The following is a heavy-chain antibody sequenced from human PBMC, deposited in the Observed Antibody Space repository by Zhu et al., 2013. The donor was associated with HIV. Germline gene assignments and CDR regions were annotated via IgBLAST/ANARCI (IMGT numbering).Heavy chain of an antibody. V-gene: IGHV1-69*06. CDR3: ARDIVVVPAAMDYYGMDV. J-gene: IGHJ6*02. CDR1: GGTFSSYA. CDR2: IIPIFGTA. D-gene: IGHD2-2*01. Sequence: QVQLVQSGAEVKKPGSSVKVSCKASGGTFSSYAISWVRQAPGQGLEWMGGIIPIFGTANYAQKFQGRVTITADKSTSTAYMELSSLRSEDTAVYYCARDIVVVPAAMDYYGMDVWGQGTTVTVSS.